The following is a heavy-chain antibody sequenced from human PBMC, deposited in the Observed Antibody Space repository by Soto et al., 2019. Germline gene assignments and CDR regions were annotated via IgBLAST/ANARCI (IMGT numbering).Heavy chain of an antibody. V-gene: IGHV4-39*01. CDR2: IYYSGST. J-gene: IGHJ4*02. Sequence: TSETLCVSWTVSGGSIGSSSDYWGWIRQPPGKGPEWIGSIYYSGSTYYNPSLKSRVTISVDTSKNQFSLKLSSVTAADTAVYYCARCHQRGYSYGYSDYWGQGTLVTVSS. CDR3: ARCHQRGYSYGYSDY. D-gene: IGHD5-18*01. CDR1: GGSIGSSSDY.